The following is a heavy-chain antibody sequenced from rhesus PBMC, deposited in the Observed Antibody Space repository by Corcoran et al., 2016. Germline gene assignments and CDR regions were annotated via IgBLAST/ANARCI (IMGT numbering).Heavy chain of an antibody. CDR2: ISSASII. V-gene: IGHV3S43*01. Sequence: EVQLVESGGGLVQPGGSLRLSCAAPGFTSGNSDLIWIRQAPGKVLDVVSFISSASIIYYSDSVKGRFTISRDNAKNTLYLQMSSLRVEYTAVYYCAKDSTRMITVTIYDAFDFWGQGLRVTVSS. CDR1: GFTSGNSD. CDR3: AKDSTRMITVTIYDAFDF. J-gene: IGHJ3*01. D-gene: IGHD3-9*01.